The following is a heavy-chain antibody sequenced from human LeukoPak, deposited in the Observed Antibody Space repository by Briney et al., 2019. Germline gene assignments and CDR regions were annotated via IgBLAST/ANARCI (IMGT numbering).Heavy chain of an antibody. CDR1: GGSISSYY. CDR3: ARVSWFPGTTYYYMDV. CDR2: IHDSGTT. V-gene: IGHV4-59*01. Sequence: SETLSLTCTVSGGSISSYYWSWIRQPPGKGLEWFGYIHDSGTTNYNPSLKSRVTISVDTSKNQFSLKLSSVTAADTAVYYCARVSWFPGTTYYYMDVWGKGTTVTVSS. J-gene: IGHJ6*03. D-gene: IGHD1-1*01.